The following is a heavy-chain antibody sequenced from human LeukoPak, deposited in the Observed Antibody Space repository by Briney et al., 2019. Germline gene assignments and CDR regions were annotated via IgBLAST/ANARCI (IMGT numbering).Heavy chain of an antibody. D-gene: IGHD3-3*01. CDR2: ISGSGGST. CDR3: AKSSSIFGVVIRRDYYYGMDV. V-gene: IGHV3-23*01. J-gene: IGHJ6*02. CDR1: GFTFSSYA. Sequence: PGGSLRLSCAASGFTFSSYAMRWVRQAPGKGLEGVSAISGSGGSTYYADSVKGRFTISRDNSKNTLYLQMNSLRAEDTAVYYCAKSSSIFGVVIRRDYYYGMDVWGQGTTVTVSS.